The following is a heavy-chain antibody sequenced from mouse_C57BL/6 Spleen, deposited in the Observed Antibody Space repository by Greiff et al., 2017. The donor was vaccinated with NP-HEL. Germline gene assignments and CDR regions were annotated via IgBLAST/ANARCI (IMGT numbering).Heavy chain of an antibody. J-gene: IGHJ2*01. Sequence: VKLQESGPELVKPGASVKISCKASGYAFSSSWMNWVKQRPGKGLEWIGRIYPGDGDTNYNGKFKGKATLTADKSSSTAYMQLSSLTSEDSAVYFCARGVYYGSSPLDYWGQGTTLTVSS. CDR2: IYPGDGDT. D-gene: IGHD1-1*01. V-gene: IGHV1-82*01. CDR3: ARGVYYGSSPLDY. CDR1: GYAFSSSW.